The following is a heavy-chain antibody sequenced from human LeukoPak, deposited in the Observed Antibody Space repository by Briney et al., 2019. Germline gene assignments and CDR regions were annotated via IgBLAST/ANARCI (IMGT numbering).Heavy chain of an antibody. V-gene: IGHV1-3*01. CDR1: GYTFTSYA. J-gene: IGHJ4*02. CDR2: INAGNGNT. Sequence: ASVKVSCKASGYTFTSYAMHWVRQAPGQRLEWMGWINAGNGNTKYSQKFQGRVTITRDTSASTAYMELSSLRSEDTAVYYCARDRVGARGIDYWGQGTLVTVSS. CDR3: ARDRVGARGIDY. D-gene: IGHD1-26*01.